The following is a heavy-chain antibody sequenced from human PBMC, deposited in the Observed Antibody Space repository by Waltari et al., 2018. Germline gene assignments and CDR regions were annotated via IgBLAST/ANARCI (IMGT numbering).Heavy chain of an antibody. J-gene: IGHJ4*02. CDR3: ARGGARHYDSSGYYDFDS. Sequence: QVQLVQSGAEVKKPGSSVKVSCKASGDTFSGYAMSWVRQAPGQGLEWMGGIVPLLGTAKYAHNFQDRLTITTDEFTTTAYMELSGLGSEDTAVYFCARGGARHYDSSGYYDFDSWGQGTQVSVSS. V-gene: IGHV1-69*05. CDR1: GDTFSGYA. CDR2: IVPLLGTA. D-gene: IGHD3-22*01.